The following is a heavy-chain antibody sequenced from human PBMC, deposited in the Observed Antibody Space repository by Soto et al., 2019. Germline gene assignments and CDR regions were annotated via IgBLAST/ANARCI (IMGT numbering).Heavy chain of an antibody. V-gene: IGHV3-33*01. CDR2: IWYDGSNK. J-gene: IGHJ4*02. CDR3: ARDGVYGSGSYYPPPPGDY. D-gene: IGHD3-10*01. CDR1: GFTFSSYG. Sequence: GGSLRLSCAASGFTFSSYGMHWVRQAPGKGLEWVAVIWYDGSNKYYADSVKGRFTISRDNSKNTLYLQMNSLRAEDTAVYYCARDGVYGSGSYYPPPPGDYWGQGTLVTVSS.